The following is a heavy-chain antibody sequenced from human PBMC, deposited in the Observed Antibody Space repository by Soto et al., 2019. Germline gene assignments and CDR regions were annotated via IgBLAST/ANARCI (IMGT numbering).Heavy chain of an antibody. J-gene: IGHJ4*02. CDR1: GGSISSSSYY. D-gene: IGHD2-21*02. CDR2: IYYSGST. Sequence: SETLSLTCTVSGGSISSSSYYWGWIRQPPGKGLEWIGSIYYSGSTYYNPSMKSRVTISVDTSKNQFSLKLSSVTAADTAVYYCARHVVVTAISPPYYFDYWGKGTLVTVSS. CDR3: ARHVVVTAISPPYYFDY. V-gene: IGHV4-39*01.